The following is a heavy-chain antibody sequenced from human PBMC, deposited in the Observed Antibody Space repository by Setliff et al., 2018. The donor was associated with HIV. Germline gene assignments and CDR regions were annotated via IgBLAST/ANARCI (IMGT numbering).Heavy chain of an antibody. Sequence: SETLSLTCTVSGGSISSSSYYWNWFRQYPGKGLEWIGCIHYTGTTNQNPSLRSLITISLGTSKNQFSLKLTSVTAADTAVYYCARAPYVSGSFGWFDPWGQGTLVTVSS. J-gene: IGHJ5*02. CDR3: ARAPYVSGSFGWFDP. CDR1: GGSISSSSYY. V-gene: IGHV4-31*01. CDR2: IHYTGTT. D-gene: IGHD3-10*01.